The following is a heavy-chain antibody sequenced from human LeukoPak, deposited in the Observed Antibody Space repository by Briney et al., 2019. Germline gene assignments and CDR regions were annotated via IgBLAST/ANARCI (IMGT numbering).Heavy chain of an antibody. J-gene: IGHJ3*02. Sequence: GGSLRLSCAASGFTFSSYWMHWVRQAPGKGLVWVSRINSDGSSTRYADFVKGRFTISRDNAKNTLYLQMNSLRAEDTAMYYCARYGSGSYSSPDDAFDIWDQGTMVTVSS. CDR3: ARYGSGSYSSPDDAFDI. D-gene: IGHD3-10*01. V-gene: IGHV3-74*01. CDR1: GFTFSSYW. CDR2: INSDGSST.